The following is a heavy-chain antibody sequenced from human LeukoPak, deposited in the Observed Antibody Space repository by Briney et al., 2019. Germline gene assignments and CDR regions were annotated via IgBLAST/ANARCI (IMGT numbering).Heavy chain of an antibody. D-gene: IGHD3-22*01. CDR3: ARGPLLGYDGYSGYYYFDY. CDR1: GGSFNGNY. V-gene: IGHV4-34*01. Sequence: SETLSLTCAVYGGSFNGNYWSWIRQPPGKGLEWIGEISHSGSTNYNPPLKSRVTISVDTSKDQFSLKLNSVTAADTAVYYCARGPLLGYDGYSGYYYFDYWGQGTLATVSS. CDR2: ISHSGST. J-gene: IGHJ4*02.